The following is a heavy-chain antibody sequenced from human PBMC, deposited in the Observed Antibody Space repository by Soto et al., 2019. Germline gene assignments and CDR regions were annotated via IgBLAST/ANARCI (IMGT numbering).Heavy chain of an antibody. V-gene: IGHV4-59*01. Sequence: SETLSLTCTVSGGSISSYYWSWIRQPPGKGLEWIGYIYYSGSTNYNPSLKSRVTISVDTSKNQFSLKLSSMTAADTAVYYCARDRDSTYDMGDAFDIWGKGTMVTV. CDR3: ARDRDSTYDMGDAFDI. J-gene: IGHJ3*02. CDR2: IYYSGST. D-gene: IGHD4-4*01. CDR1: GGSISSYY.